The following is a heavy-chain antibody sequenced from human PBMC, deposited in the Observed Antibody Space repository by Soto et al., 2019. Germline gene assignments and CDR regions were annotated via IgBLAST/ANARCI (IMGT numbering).Heavy chain of an antibody. V-gene: IGHV4-61*01. CDR3: ARGARMPTDLGGYYYYAMDV. CDR1: GGSVSSVSYY. J-gene: IGHJ6*02. Sequence: SETLSLTCTVSGGSVSSVSYYWSWIRQPPGKGLEWIGYIYYSGGINYNPSLKSRVTISVDTSKNQFSLKLSSVTAADTAVYYCARGARMPTDLGGYYYYAMDVWGQGTTVTVSS. D-gene: IGHD4-4*01. CDR2: IYYSGGI.